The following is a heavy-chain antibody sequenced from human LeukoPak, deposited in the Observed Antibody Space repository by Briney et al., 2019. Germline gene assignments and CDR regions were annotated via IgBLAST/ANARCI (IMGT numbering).Heavy chain of an antibody. CDR3: ARDVYGSGSYYNWFDP. D-gene: IGHD3-10*01. CDR1: GYIFTSYG. CDR2: ISAYNGNT. V-gene: IGHV1-18*01. Sequence: GASVKVSCKASGYIFTSYGISWVRQAPGQGLEWMGWISAYNGNTNYAQKLQGRVTMTTDTSTSTAYMELRSLRSDDTAVYYCARDVYGSGSYYNWFDPWGQGTLVTVSS. J-gene: IGHJ5*02.